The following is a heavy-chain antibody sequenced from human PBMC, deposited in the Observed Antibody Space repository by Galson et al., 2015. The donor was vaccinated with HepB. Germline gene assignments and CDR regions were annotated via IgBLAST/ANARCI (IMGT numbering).Heavy chain of an antibody. CDR3: ARENTIFGVVTTLAPIH. D-gene: IGHD3-3*01. J-gene: IGHJ4*02. V-gene: IGHV1-2*02. Sequence: SVKVSCKASGYTFTGYYMHWVRQAPGQGLEWMGWINPNSGGTNYAQKFQGRVTMTRDTSISTAYMELSRLRSDDTAVYYCARENTIFGVVTTLAPIHWGQGTLVTVSS. CDR1: GYTFTGYY. CDR2: INPNSGGT.